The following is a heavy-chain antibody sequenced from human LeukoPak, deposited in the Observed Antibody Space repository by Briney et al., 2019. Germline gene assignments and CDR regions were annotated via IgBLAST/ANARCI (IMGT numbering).Heavy chain of an antibody. CDR1: GFTFSSYA. V-gene: IGHV3-7*03. Sequence: GGSLRLSCAASGFTFSSYAMSWVRQAPGKGLEWVGKINQDGSAKYYVDSVKGRFTISRDNAKNSLYLQMDSLRAEDTAVYYCVGAPLDYWGQGTLVTVSS. J-gene: IGHJ4*02. CDR2: INQDGSAK. CDR3: VGAPLDY.